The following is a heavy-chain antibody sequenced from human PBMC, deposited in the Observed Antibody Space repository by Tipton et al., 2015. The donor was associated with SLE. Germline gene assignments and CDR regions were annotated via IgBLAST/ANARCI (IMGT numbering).Heavy chain of an antibody. CDR3: AKHPHDCETYVSWSCDL. J-gene: IGHJ2*01. D-gene: IGHD2-21*02. CDR2: IYSAGSV. Sequence: LSLTCAASVFTFSHYGMAWVRLAPGKGLERVSFIYSAGSVYYADSVRGRFTISKDNSKNTLFLQMNSLRPENTAVYYCAKHPHDCETYVSWSCDLWGRGTRVTVSS. CDR1: VFTFSHYG. V-gene: IGHV3-23*03.